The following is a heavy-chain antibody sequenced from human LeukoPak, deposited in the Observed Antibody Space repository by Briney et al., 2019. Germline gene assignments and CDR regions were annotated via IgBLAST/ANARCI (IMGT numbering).Heavy chain of an antibody. J-gene: IGHJ4*02. CDR2: ISAYNGNT. CDR1: GYTFTSYG. CDR3: ARDEGHIVAVTAVYFDY. D-gene: IGHD2-21*02. V-gene: IGHV1-18*01. Sequence: ASVKVSCKASGYTFTSYGISWVRQAPGQGLEWMGWISAYNGNTNYAQKLQGRVTMTTDTSTSTAYMELRSLRSDDTAVYYCARDEGHIVAVTAVYFDYWGQGTLVTVSS.